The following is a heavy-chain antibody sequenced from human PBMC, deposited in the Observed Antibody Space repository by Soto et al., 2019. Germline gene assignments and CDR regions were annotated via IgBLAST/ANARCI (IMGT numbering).Heavy chain of an antibody. D-gene: IGHD3-16*02. V-gene: IGHV3-23*01. Sequence: EVQLLESGGGLVQPGGSLRLSCAASGFTFSSYAMSWVRQAPGKGLEWVSAISGSGGSTYYADSVKGRFTTSRDNSKNTLYLQMNSLRAEDTAVYYCAKGIQGELSFDYWGQGTLVTVSS. CDR2: ISGSGGST. J-gene: IGHJ4*02. CDR3: AKGIQGELSFDY. CDR1: GFTFSSYA.